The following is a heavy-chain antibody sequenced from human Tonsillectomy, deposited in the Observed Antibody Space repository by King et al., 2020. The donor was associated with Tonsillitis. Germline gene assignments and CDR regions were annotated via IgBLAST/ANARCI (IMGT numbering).Heavy chain of an antibody. J-gene: IGHJ4*02. D-gene: IGHD3-10*01. Sequence: VQLVESGGGLVQPGGSLRLSCAASGFTFSNYWMSWVRQAPGKGLEWVANIKQDGSEKYYVDSVKGRFTISRDNAKNSLYLQMNSLRAEDTAVYYCARDRLLWFGELLGYWGQATLVTVSS. V-gene: IGHV3-7*01. CDR3: ARDRLLWFGELLGY. CDR1: GFTFSNYW. CDR2: IKQDGSEK.